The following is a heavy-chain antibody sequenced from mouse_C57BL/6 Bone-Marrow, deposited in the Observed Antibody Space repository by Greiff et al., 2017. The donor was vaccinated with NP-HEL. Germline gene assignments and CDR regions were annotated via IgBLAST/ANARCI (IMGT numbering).Heavy chain of an antibody. D-gene: IGHD2-5*01. V-gene: IGHV5-15*01. CDR1: GFTFSDYG. CDR3: ARREYSNYYAMDY. Sequence: EVQRVESGGGLVQPGGSLKLSCAASGFTFSDYGMAWVRQAPRKGPEWVAFISNLAYSIYYADTVTGRFTISRENAKNTLYLEMSSLRSEDTAMYYCARREYSNYYAMDYWGQGTSVTVSS. CDR2: ISNLAYSI. J-gene: IGHJ4*01.